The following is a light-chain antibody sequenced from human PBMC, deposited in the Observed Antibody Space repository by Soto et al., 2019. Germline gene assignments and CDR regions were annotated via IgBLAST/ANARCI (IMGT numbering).Light chain of an antibody. CDR3: QQYDSLPFT. CDR2: GAS. J-gene: IGKJ3*01. V-gene: IGKV3-20*01. Sequence: EIVLTQSPGTLSLSPGERATLSCRASQSVSNAYLAWYQQKPGQPPRLLMYGASIWATGIPDRFSGSGSGTDFTLTISRLEPEDFAVYYCQQYDSLPFTFGPGTKVDIK. CDR1: QSVSNAY.